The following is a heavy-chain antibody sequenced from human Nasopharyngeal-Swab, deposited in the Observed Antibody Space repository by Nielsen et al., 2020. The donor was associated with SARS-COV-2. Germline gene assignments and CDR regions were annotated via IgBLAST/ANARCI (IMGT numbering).Heavy chain of an antibody. J-gene: IGHJ4*02. Sequence: SETLSLTCTVSGGSISSSDYYWTWIRQTPGKGLDWIGTFYYSNIIQYNPSLSSRVTISVDTSKNQFSLKLSAVTAADTAVYYCARHKRRQLWLQGGFFDYWGPGTLVTVSS. CDR2: FYYSNII. CDR1: GGSISSSDYY. V-gene: IGHV4-39*01. D-gene: IGHD5-18*01. CDR3: ARHKRRQLWLQGGFFDY.